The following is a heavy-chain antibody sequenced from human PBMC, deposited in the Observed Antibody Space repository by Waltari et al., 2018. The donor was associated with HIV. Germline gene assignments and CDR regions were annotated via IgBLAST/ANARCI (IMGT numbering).Heavy chain of an antibody. D-gene: IGHD4-17*01. Sequence: EVQLVESGGGLVQPGGSLRLSCAASGFTFRSYWMHWVHQAAGKGRVWVSCISSDGSTTTYAESGKGRLTISTDNAKNTLYLQMSSLRADDTAVYYCARENTMTYYDALDIWGQGTMVTVSS. CDR2: ISSDGSTT. CDR3: ARENTMTYYDALDI. J-gene: IGHJ3*02. V-gene: IGHV3-74*01. CDR1: GFTFRSYW.